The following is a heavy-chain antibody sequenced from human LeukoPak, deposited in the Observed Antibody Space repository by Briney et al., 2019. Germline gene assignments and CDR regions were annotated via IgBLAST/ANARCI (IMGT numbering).Heavy chain of an antibody. CDR2: IYTSGST. Sequence: SETLSLTCTVSGGSISSGSYYWSWIRQPAGKGLEWIGRIYTSGSTNYNPSLKSRVTISVDTSKNQFSLKLSSVTAADTAVYYCAREGYDSSGYDFDYWGQGTLVTVSS. V-gene: IGHV4-61*02. D-gene: IGHD3-22*01. J-gene: IGHJ4*02. CDR3: AREGYDSSGYDFDY. CDR1: GGSISSGSYY.